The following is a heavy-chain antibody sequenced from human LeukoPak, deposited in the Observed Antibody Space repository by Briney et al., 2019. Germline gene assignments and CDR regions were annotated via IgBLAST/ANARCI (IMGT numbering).Heavy chain of an antibody. Sequence: GGSLRLSCAASGFSVSSNFMNWVRQAPGKGLEWVSIIYGGGTTYYADSVKGRFTISRDNSKNTLYLQMNSLRAEDTAVYYCAREKDNWGIDAFDFWGQGTMVTVSS. V-gene: IGHV3-66*01. J-gene: IGHJ3*01. CDR2: IYGGGTT. CDR1: GFSVSSNF. CDR3: AREKDNWGIDAFDF. D-gene: IGHD3-16*01.